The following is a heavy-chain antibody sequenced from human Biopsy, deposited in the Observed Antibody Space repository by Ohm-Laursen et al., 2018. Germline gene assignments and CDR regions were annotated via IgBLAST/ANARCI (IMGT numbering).Heavy chain of an antibody. CDR2: VYYTGST. CDR1: GDSISSYY. Sequence: SDTLSLTCNITGDSISSYYWSWIRQPPGKGLEWIGYVYYTGSTDYNPSLQSRVTISVDTSKNHFSLRLRSVTPADTAIYYCARDRGYYSDRTVPGYFDLWGRGTLVTVSS. J-gene: IGHJ2*01. CDR3: ARDRGYYSDRTVPGYFDL. D-gene: IGHD3-22*01. V-gene: IGHV4-59*01.